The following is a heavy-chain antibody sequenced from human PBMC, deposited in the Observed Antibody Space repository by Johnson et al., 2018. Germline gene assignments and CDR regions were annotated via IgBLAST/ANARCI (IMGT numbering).Heavy chain of an antibody. CDR1: GFTFSSYG. Sequence: QVQLVQSGGGVVQPGRSLRLSCAASGFTFSSYGMHWVRQAPGKGLEWVAVISYDGSNKYYADSVKGRFTISRDNSKNTLYLQMNSLRAEDTAVYYCAKVGLRTTLLLDGMDGWGQGTTVTVSS. D-gene: IGHD2/OR15-2a*01. CDR3: AKVGLRTTLLLDGMDG. V-gene: IGHV3-30*18. J-gene: IGHJ6*02. CDR2: ISYDGSNK.